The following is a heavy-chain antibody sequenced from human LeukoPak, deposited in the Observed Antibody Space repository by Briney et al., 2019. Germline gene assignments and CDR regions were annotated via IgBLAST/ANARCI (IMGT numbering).Heavy chain of an antibody. CDR2: IYYSGST. CDR1: GGSISSYY. Sequence: SETLSLTCTVSGGSISSYYWSWIRQPPGKGLEWIGYIYYSGSTNYNPSLKSRVTISVDTSKNQFSLKLSSVAAADTAVYYCARGEWLVNYYYYYMDVWGKGTTVTVSS. CDR3: ARGEWLVNYYYYYMDV. V-gene: IGHV4-59*01. J-gene: IGHJ6*03. D-gene: IGHD6-19*01.